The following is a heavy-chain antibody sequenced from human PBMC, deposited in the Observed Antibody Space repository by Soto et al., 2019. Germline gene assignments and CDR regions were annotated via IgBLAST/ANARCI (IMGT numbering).Heavy chain of an antibody. V-gene: IGHV3-9*01. CDR1: GFTFDDYA. Sequence: GGSLRLSCAASGFTFDDYAMHWVRQAPGKGLEWVSGISWNSCSIGYADSVKGRFTISRDNAKNSLYLQMNSLRAEDTALYYCAKDNVIVLMVYAFDYWGQGTLVTVSS. J-gene: IGHJ4*02. D-gene: IGHD2-8*01. CDR2: ISWNSCSI. CDR3: AKDNVIVLMVYAFDY.